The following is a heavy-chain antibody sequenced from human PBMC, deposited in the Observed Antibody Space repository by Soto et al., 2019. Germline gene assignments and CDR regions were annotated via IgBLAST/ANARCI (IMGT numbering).Heavy chain of an antibody. Sequence: SETLSLTCAVYGGSFSGYYWSWIRQPPGKGLEWIGEINHSGSTNYNPSLKSRVTISVDTSKNQFSLKLSSVTAADTAVYYCARGLVRSSSGWYFWPYWGQGTLVTVSS. V-gene: IGHV4-34*01. D-gene: IGHD6-19*01. J-gene: IGHJ4*02. CDR1: GGSFSGYY. CDR3: ARGLVRSSSGWYFWPY. CDR2: INHSGST.